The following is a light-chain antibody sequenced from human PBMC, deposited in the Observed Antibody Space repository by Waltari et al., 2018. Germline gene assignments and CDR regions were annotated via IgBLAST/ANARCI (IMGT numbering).Light chain of an antibody. Sequence: SYVLTQPPSVSVAPGQTASITCGGDNIGSKSVHWSQQKAGQAPVLVVQDDSDRPSGIPERLSGSNSGNTATLTISRVEAGDEADFYCQVWDSGSGHPHVVFGGGTRLTVL. V-gene: IGLV3-21*02. CDR2: DDS. CDR3: QVWDSGSGHPHVV. CDR1: NIGSKS. J-gene: IGLJ2*01.